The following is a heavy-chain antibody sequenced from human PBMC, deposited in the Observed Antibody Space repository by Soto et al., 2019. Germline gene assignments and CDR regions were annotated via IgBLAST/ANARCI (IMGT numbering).Heavy chain of an antibody. CDR1: GGSIISGGYS. Sequence: SETLSLTCAVSGGSIISGGYSWSWIRQPPGKGLEWIGYIYSGTTHYNPSLESRVTIAMDRSKNXXXXXLKSVTAADTAVYYCAREDSGAFFDFWGQGTLVTVSS. D-gene: IGHD2-15*01. CDR2: IYSGTT. V-gene: IGHV4-30-2*01. J-gene: IGHJ4*02. CDR3: AREDSGAFFDF.